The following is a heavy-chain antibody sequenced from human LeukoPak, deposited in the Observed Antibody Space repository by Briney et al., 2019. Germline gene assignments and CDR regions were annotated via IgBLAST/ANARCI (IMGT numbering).Heavy chain of an antibody. D-gene: IGHD2-8*02. Sequence: VRLGGSLRLSCAASGFTFTNYAMSWVRQTPGKGLEWVSATVGSRPDTYHADSVKGRFTVSRDNSRDTLYLQMNNLRIEDSAVYYCTKAPLMSCTGAFCYPFDSWGQGVLVTVSS. CDR1: GFTFTNYA. CDR2: TVGSRPDT. CDR3: TKAPLMSCTGAFCYPFDS. J-gene: IGHJ4*02. V-gene: IGHV3-23*01.